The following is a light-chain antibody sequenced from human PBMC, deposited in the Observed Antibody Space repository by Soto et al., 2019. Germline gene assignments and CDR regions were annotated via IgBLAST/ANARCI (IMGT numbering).Light chain of an antibody. CDR1: QSVSSN. CDR2: GAS. J-gene: IGKJ1*01. Sequence: EIVMTQSPATLSVSPGERATLSCRASQSVSSNLAWYQQKPGQAPWLLIYGASTRATGIPARFSGSGSGTEFTLTISSLQSEDVAVYYCQQYKNGWTFGQGTKVEIK. CDR3: QQYKNGWT. V-gene: IGKV3-15*01.